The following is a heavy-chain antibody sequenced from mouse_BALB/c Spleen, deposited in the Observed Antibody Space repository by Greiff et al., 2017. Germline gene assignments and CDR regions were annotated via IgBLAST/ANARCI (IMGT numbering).Heavy chain of an antibody. CDR2: IYPGGGYT. V-gene: IGHV1-63*02. CDR3: ANMITTGYYVDY. D-gene: IGHD2-4*01. Sequence: QVQLQQSGAELVRPGTSVKISCKASGYTFTNYWLGWVRQRPGHGLEWIGYIYPGGGYTNYNEKFKGKATLTADTSSSTAYMQLSRLTSEDSAVYFCANMITTGYYVDYWGQGTTLTVSA. CDR1: GYTFTNYW. J-gene: IGHJ2*01.